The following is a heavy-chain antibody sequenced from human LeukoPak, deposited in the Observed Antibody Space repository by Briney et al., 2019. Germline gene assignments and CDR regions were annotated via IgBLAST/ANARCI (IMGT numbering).Heavy chain of an antibody. J-gene: IGHJ4*02. V-gene: IGHV1-24*01. CDR1: GYTLPELS. Sequence: ASVKVSCKVSGYTLPELSIHWVRQAPGRGREWMGGFDPENGETVSARRLQGRLTMTEDTSSDTAYMELSSLTSEDTAVYYCAASGGYDYWGQGTLITVSS. CDR2: FDPENGET. CDR3: AASGGYDY. D-gene: IGHD3-16*01.